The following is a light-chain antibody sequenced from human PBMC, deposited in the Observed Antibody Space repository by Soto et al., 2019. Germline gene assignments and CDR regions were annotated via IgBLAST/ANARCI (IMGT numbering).Light chain of an antibody. CDR2: GAS. V-gene: IGKV3-20*01. CDR3: QQYASSSYP. CDR1: ESVGSN. Sequence: EIVMTQSPVTLSVSPGERATLSCRASESVGSNLAWYQQKPGQPPRLLIYGASRRATGIPDRFSGSGSGTDFTLTVSRLEPEDFAVYFCQQYASSSYPFGQGTKLEIK. J-gene: IGKJ2*01.